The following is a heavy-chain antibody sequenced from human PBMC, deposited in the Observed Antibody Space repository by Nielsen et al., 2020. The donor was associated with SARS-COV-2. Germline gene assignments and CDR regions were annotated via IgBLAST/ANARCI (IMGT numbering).Heavy chain of an antibody. CDR2: ISWNSGSI. Sequence: SLKISCAASGFTFDDYAMHWVRQAPGKGLEWVSGISWNSGSIGYADSVKGRFTISRDNAKNSLYLQMNSLRAEDTALYYCAKLVGKTYGSSDYWGQGTLVTVSS. CDR3: AKLVGKTYGSSDY. D-gene: IGHD3-10*01. CDR1: GFTFDDYA. V-gene: IGHV3-9*01. J-gene: IGHJ4*02.